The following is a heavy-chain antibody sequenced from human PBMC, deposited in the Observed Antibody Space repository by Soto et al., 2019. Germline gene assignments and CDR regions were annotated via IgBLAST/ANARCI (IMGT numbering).Heavy chain of an antibody. Sequence: SGPTLVNPTDTLTLTCTMSGFSLSNGRMGXSWIRQPPGRALEWLAHFFSDVERSYSTSMQSRLTMAQDTCGTKVVLTMTKMDPQDPGTHFCPRMHADPDSHYYPMDVLGPGTPVTVSS. CDR3: PRMHADPDSHYYPMDV. CDR1: GFSLSNGRMG. J-gene: IGHJ6*02. D-gene: IGHD2-15*01. CDR2: FFSDVER. V-gene: IGHV2-26*03.